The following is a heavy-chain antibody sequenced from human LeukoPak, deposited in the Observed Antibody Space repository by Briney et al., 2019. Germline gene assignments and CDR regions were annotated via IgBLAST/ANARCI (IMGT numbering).Heavy chain of an antibody. V-gene: IGHV3-43*01. CDR2: ISMDGVNT. D-gene: IGHD5-18*01. J-gene: IGHJ4*02. CDR1: GFTFDYYT. Sequence: GGSMRLSCAASGFTFDYYTMYWFRQGPEKGLEWVSLISMDGVNTFYADSVKGRFTISRDNNKNSLYLQMNGLRTDDTGLYYCVKGRRRGYAYGTLESWGQGTLVTVSS. CDR3: VKGRRRGYAYGTLES.